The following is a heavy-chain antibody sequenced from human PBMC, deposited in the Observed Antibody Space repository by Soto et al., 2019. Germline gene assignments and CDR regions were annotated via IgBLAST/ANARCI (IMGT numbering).Heavy chain of an antibody. J-gene: IGHJ6*03. CDR2: MNPNSGNT. D-gene: IGHD6-6*01. V-gene: IGHV1-8*01. CDR1: GYTFTSYD. Sequence: KFPEASVKVSCKASGYTFTSYDINWVRQATGQGLEWMGWMNPNSGNTGYAQKFQGRVTMTRNTSISTAYMELSSLRSEDTAVYYCARGAGQQLVEGYYYYMDVWGKGTTVTVSS. CDR3: ARGAGQQLVEGYYYYMDV.